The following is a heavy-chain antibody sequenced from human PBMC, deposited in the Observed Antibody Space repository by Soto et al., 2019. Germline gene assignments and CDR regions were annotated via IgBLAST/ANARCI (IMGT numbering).Heavy chain of an antibody. CDR2: IIPMLDIT. Sequence: GASVKVSCKASGGTFSNHIITWVRQAPGQGPEWMGRIIPMLDITNYAQKFQGRVTITADKSTTTAYMELSSLRSEDTAVYYCARTLYGDNVDYWGQGTLVT. CDR1: GGTFSNHI. V-gene: IGHV1-69*02. J-gene: IGHJ4*02. D-gene: IGHD4-17*01. CDR3: ARTLYGDNVDY.